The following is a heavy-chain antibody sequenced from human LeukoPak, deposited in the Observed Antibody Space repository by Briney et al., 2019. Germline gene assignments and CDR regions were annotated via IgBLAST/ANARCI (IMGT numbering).Heavy chain of an antibody. CDR1: GFTFSSYG. J-gene: IGHJ4*02. CDR3: ARKSPRVYYFDY. D-gene: IGHD2-8*01. Sequence: GGSLRLSGAASGFTFSSYGMHWVRQAPGKGLEWVTVIWYDGSNKYYADSVKGRFTISRDNSKNTLYLQMNSLRAEDTAVYYCARKSPRVYYFDYWGQGTLVTVSS. V-gene: IGHV3-33*01. CDR2: IWYDGSNK.